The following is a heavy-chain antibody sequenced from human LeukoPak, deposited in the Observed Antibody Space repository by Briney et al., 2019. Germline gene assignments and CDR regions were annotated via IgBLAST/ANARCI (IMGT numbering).Heavy chain of an antibody. CDR2: FSGSGGST. CDR3: AKNGDRGAYCTGGTCYPYFYYYMDV. D-gene: IGHD2-15*01. Sequence: GGSLRLSCAASGFTFSSYAMSWVRQAPGKGLEWVSAFSGSGGSTYYADSVKGRFTISRDNSKNTLYLQMNSLRAEDTAVYYCAKNGDRGAYCTGGTCYPYFYYYMDVRGKGTTVTI. CDR1: GFTFSSYA. J-gene: IGHJ6*03. V-gene: IGHV3-23*01.